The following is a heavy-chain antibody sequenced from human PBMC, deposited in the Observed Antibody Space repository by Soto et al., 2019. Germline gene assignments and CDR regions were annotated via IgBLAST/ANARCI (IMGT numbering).Heavy chain of an antibody. CDR3: AKDNTATSPSRYRFGMDV. CDR2: ISGYNGNT. Sequence: QLQLMQSGPEVKKPGASLKVSCKASGYSFTSYGISWVRQAPGRGLEWMGWISGYNGNTNYEQKFKGRVTMTTDAATSTAYMELRSLASDDTAVYHCAKDNTATSPSRYRFGMDVWGPGTTVTVSS. J-gene: IGHJ6*02. CDR1: GYSFTSYG. V-gene: IGHV1-18*01. D-gene: IGHD4-17*01.